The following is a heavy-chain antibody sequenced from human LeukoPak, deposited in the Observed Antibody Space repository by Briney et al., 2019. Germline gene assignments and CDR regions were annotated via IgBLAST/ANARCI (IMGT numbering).Heavy chain of an antibody. V-gene: IGHV4-4*07. CDR3: ARDHGSGWYIH. D-gene: IGHD6-19*01. CDR2: ISGSGTT. Sequence: SETLSLTCTVSGGSISNYYWNWIRQPAGKGLEWIGRISGSGTTNYNPSLKSRLTMSVDTSKNQFSLKLTPVTAADTAVYYCARDHGSGWYIHWGQGTLVTVSS. J-gene: IGHJ4*02. CDR1: GGSISNYY.